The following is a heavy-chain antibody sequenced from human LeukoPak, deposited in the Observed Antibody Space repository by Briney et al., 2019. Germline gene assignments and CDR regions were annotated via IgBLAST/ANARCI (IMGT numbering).Heavy chain of an antibody. CDR3: ARDGEYSYGFSYYYMDV. CDR1: GFTFSSYW. Sequence: GGFLRLSCAASGFTFSSYWMYWVRQAPGKGLVWVSRINNDGSSTTYADSVKGRFTISRDNAKNTLYLQMNSLTAEDTAVYYCARDGEYSYGFSYYYMDVWGKGTTVTVSS. CDR2: INNDGSST. J-gene: IGHJ6*03. V-gene: IGHV3-74*01. D-gene: IGHD5-18*01.